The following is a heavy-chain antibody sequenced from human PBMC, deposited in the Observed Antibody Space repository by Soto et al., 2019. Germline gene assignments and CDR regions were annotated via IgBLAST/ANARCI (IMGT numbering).Heavy chain of an antibody. J-gene: IGHJ4*02. Sequence: EVQLVESGGVSVRPGGSLRLSCTASGFTLSNYWMHWVRQAPGKGLVWVSRINTDGSTTTYADSVKGRFTISRDNAKNTLYLQMNSLRDEDTAVDYCVRIRRGDGYTFGYWGQGTLVTVSS. V-gene: IGHV3-74*01. D-gene: IGHD5-12*01. CDR3: VRIRRGDGYTFGY. CDR2: INTDGSTT. CDR1: GFTLSNYW.